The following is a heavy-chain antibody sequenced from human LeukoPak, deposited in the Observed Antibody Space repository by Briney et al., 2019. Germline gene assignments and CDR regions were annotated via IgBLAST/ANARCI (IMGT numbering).Heavy chain of an antibody. V-gene: IGHV4-30-2*01. D-gene: IGHD4-23*01. CDR1: GGSIMVAAYS. J-gene: IGHJ3*02. CDR3: ARGYGDNSGAFDI. Sequence: SETLSLTCTVSGGSIMVAAYSWSWIRQPPGKGLEWIGYIYYSGRTYYSPSLKSRVTISLDRSKNQFSLKLSSVTAADTAVYFCARGYGDNSGAFDIWGQGTLVTVSS. CDR2: IYYSGRT.